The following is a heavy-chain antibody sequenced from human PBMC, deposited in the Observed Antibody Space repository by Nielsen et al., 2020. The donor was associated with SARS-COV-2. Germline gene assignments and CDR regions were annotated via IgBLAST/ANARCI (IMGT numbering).Heavy chain of an antibody. CDR3: AKDLKVDRMYYFDY. V-gene: IGHV3-11*05. CDR2: ISSSSAFT. CDR1: GFTFSDYY. D-gene: IGHD2-15*01. Sequence: GESLKISCAASGFTFSDYYMSWIRQAPGKGLECISYISSSSAFTNYAGSVKGRFTISRDNSKNTLYLQMNSLRAEDTAVYYCAKDLKVDRMYYFDYWGQGTLVTVSS. J-gene: IGHJ4*02.